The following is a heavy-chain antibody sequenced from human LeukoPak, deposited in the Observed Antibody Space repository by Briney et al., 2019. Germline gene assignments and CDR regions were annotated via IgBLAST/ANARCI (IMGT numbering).Heavy chain of an antibody. D-gene: IGHD3-16*01. V-gene: IGHV3-33*01. CDR3: ARDDALGDNALDI. Sequence: GRSLRLSCAASGFTFSSYGMHWVRQAPGKGLEWVAVILNDGSQERYADSVKGRFTISRDNSKNTLFLQMNSLRAEDTAVYYCARDDALGDNALDIWGQGTMVTVSS. CDR2: ILNDGSQE. J-gene: IGHJ3*02. CDR1: GFTFSSYG.